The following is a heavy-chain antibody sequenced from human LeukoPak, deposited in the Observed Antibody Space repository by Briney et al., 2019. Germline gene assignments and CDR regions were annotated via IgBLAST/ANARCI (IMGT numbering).Heavy chain of an antibody. CDR2: INWNGGST. D-gene: IGHD5-18*01. V-gene: IGHV3-20*04. CDR1: GFTFDDYG. CDR3: ARSYGYSYYYYYMDV. Sequence: PGGSLRLSCAASGFTFDDYGMSWVRQAPGKGLEWVSGINWNGGSTGYADSVKGRFTISRDNAKNSLYLQMNSLRAEDTALYYCARSYGYSYYYYYMDVWGKGTTVTVSS. J-gene: IGHJ6*03.